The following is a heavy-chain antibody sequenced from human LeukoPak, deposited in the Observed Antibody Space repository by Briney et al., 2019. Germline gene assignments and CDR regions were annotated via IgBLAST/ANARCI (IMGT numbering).Heavy chain of an antibody. CDR2: IYYSGST. J-gene: IGHJ4*02. CDR3: ARVEGEDTAMFY. CDR1: GGSISSGDYF. D-gene: IGHD5-18*01. Sequence: SLTCTFFGGSISSGDYFWSWIRPPPGKGLGWIGYIYYSGSTYYNPSLKSRVTISVDTSKNQFSLKLSSVTAADTAVYHCARVEGEDTAMFYWGQGTLVTVSS. V-gene: IGHV4-30-4*01.